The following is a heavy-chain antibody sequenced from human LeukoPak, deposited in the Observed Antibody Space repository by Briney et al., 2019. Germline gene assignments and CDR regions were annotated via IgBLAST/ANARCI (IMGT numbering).Heavy chain of an antibody. Sequence: PGGSLRLSCAASGFTFSSYAMSWVRQAPGKGLEWVSAISGSGGSTYYADSVKGRFTISRDNSKNTLYLQMNSLRAEDTAVYYCARVVRILEWLSNHDAFDIWGQGTMVTVSS. CDR2: ISGSGGST. D-gene: IGHD3-3*01. V-gene: IGHV3-23*01. J-gene: IGHJ3*02. CDR1: GFTFSSYA. CDR3: ARVVRILEWLSNHDAFDI.